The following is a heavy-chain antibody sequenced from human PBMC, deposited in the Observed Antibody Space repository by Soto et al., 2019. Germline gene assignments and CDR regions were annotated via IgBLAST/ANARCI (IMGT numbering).Heavy chain of an antibody. CDR3: ARTALIQTYYDFWSGYYKDDAFDI. CDR2: ISAYNGNT. J-gene: IGHJ3*02. Sequence: ASVKVSCKASGYTFTSYGISWSRQAPGQGLEWMGWISAYNGNTNYAQKLQGRVTMTTDTSTSTAYMELRSLRSDDTAVYYCARTALIQTYYDFWSGYYKDDAFDIWGQGTMVTVSS. CDR1: GYTFTSYG. V-gene: IGHV1-18*04. D-gene: IGHD3-3*01.